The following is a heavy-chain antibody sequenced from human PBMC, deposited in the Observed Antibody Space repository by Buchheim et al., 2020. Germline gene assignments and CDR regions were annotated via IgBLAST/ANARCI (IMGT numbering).Heavy chain of an antibody. D-gene: IGHD1-14*01. Sequence: EVQLVESGGGSVQPGGSLRLSCVVSEFTFSSYTMNWVRQAPGKGLEWVAYISDALITYADSVKGRFTISRDNATKTLYLQTSSLRAEDTAVYYCARDRNWAFDIWGQGT. V-gene: IGHV3-48*01. J-gene: IGHJ3*02. CDR2: ISDALI. CDR1: EFTFSSYT. CDR3: ARDRNWAFDI.